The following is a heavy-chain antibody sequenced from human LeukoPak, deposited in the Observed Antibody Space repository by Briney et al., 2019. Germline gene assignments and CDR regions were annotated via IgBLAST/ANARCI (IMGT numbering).Heavy chain of an antibody. D-gene: IGHD1-1*01. V-gene: IGHV3-11*04. Sequence: PGGSLRLSCAASGFTFSNYYMSWIRQAPGKGLEWVSYISNGDGTIKYADSVKGRFTISRDNARNLLYLQMNSLIVEDTAIYYCARETTARDVWGKGTTVTVSS. J-gene: IGHJ6*04. CDR1: GFTFSNYY. CDR2: ISNGDGTI. CDR3: ARETTARDV.